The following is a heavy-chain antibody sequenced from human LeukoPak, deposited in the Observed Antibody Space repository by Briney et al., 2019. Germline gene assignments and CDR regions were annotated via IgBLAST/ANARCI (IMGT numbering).Heavy chain of an antibody. Sequence: PSETLSLTCTVSGGSISSYYWSWIRQPPGKGLEWIGYIYYSGSTNYNPSLKSRVTISVDTSKNQFSLKLSSVTAADTAVYYCARGGSSWYGYYYYGMDVWGQGTTVTVSS. J-gene: IGHJ6*02. V-gene: IGHV4-59*01. CDR2: IYYSGST. CDR3: ARGGSSWYGYYYYGMDV. CDR1: GGSISSYY. D-gene: IGHD6-13*01.